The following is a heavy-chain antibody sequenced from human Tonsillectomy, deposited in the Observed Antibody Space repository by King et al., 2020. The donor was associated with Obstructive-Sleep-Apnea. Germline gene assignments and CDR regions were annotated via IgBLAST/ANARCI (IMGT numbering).Heavy chain of an antibody. J-gene: IGHJ3*02. D-gene: IGHD3-22*01. CDR1: GGSISSYY. CDR2: IYYSGST. Sequence: QLQESGPGLVKPSETLSLTCTVSGGSISSYYWSWIRPPPGKGLEWIGYIYYSGSTNYNPSLKSRVTISVDTSKNQFSLKLSSVTAADTAVYYCARRLYYDSSGYLGDAFDIWGQGTMVTVSS. V-gene: IGHV4-59*08. CDR3: ARRLYYDSSGYLGDAFDI.